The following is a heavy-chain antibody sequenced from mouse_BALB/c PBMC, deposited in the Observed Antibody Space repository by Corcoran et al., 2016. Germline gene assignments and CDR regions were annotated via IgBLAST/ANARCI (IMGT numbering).Heavy chain of an antibody. V-gene: IGHV14-3*02. Sequence: EVQLQQSGAELVKPGASVKLSCTASGFNIKDTFLHWVKQRPEQGLEWIGRIDPANGNTKYDPKFQGKATTTADTSSNTAYLQLSSLTSEDTAVYYCARSTGTIDYWGQGTTLTVSS. J-gene: IGHJ2*01. CDR2: IDPANGNT. CDR3: ARSTGTIDY. CDR1: GFNIKDTF. D-gene: IGHD4-1*01.